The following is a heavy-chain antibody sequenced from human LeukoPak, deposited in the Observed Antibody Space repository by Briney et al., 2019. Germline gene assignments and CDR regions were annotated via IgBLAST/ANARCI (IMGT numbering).Heavy chain of an antibody. CDR2: IKSKADGGTA. J-gene: IGHJ4*02. D-gene: IGHD4-17*01. CDR3: ATRPPPYGDYYLDY. V-gene: IGHV3-15*01. CDR1: GFTFSSYW. Sequence: GGSLRLSCAASGFTFSSYWMSWVRQAPGKGLEWVGRIKSKADGGTADYATPVKDRFTISRDDSKNTLYLQMSSLKSEDTAVYFCATRPPPYGDYYLDYWGQGTLVTISS.